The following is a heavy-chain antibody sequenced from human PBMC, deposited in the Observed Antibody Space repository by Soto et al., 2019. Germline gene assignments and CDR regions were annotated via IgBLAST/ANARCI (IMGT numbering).Heavy chain of an antibody. CDR3: ANDPRYRWLEDY. V-gene: IGHV3-30*19. CDR1: GFILSNYG. D-gene: IGHD2-8*02. Sequence: QAQVVYSGGGVGQPGTSLRLSCAASGFILSNYGMHWVRQAPDKGLEWVAVIAHDGGFKDYADSVKGRFTISRDDSQNTCLLPMNTLTVEGTAVSYCANDPRYRWLEDYCGQATVVTVPS. J-gene: IGHJ4*02. CDR2: IAHDGGFK.